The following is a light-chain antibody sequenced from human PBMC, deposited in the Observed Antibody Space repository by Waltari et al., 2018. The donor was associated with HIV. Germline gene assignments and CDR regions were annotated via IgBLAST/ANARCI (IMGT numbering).Light chain of an antibody. CDR2: GTS. CDR1: QPISNS. J-gene: IGKJ2*01. V-gene: IGKV1-NL1*01. Sequence: DVHMTQSPSSLSASVGDRVTITSRASQPISNSLAWYQQKPGKAPKPLVYGTSRLESGVPSRFSGSGSGTDYTLTISSLQPEDFASYYCQQYYSIPNTFGQGTKLEIK. CDR3: QQYYSIPNT.